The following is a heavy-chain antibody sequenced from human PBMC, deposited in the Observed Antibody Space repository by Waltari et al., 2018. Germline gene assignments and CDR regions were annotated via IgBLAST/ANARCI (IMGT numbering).Heavy chain of an antibody. J-gene: IGHJ4*02. CDR3: ARVYCSGGSCYSEEGYFDY. CDR2: MNPTSGNT. Sequence: QVQLVQSGAEVKKPGASVKVSCKASGYTFTSYDINWVRQATGQGLEWMGWMNPTSGNTGYAQKFQGRVTITRNTSISTAYMELSSLRSEDTAVYYCARVYCSGGSCYSEEGYFDYWGQGTLVTVSS. CDR1: GYTFTSYD. D-gene: IGHD2-15*01. V-gene: IGHV1-8*03.